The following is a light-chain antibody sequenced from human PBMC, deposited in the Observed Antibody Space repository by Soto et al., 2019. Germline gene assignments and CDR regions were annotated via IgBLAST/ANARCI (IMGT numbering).Light chain of an antibody. V-gene: IGLV2-14*01. J-gene: IGLJ1*01. CDR3: TSYTTISTYV. Sequence: QSVLTQPASVSGSPGQSITISCTGTSSDVGAYNYVSWYQQDPGKAPKVMIYDVSNRPSGVSHRFSASKSGNTASLTISGLQAVYEADYYCTSYTTISTYVFGTGTLVTVL. CDR1: SSDVGAYNY. CDR2: DVS.